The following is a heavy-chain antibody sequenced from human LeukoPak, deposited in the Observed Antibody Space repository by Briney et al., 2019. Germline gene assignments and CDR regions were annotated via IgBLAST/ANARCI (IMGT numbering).Heavy chain of an antibody. V-gene: IGHV3-23*01. D-gene: IGHD3-3*01. CDR1: GFTFSSYA. J-gene: IGHJ4*02. CDR3: AKEFLSGYRLTYFDY. CDR2: FSGSGGIT. Sequence: GGSLRLSCAASGFTFSSYAMSWVRQAPGKGLEWVSAFSGSGGITHYADSVKGRFTMSRENSENTVYLRMNSLRVEDTAVYYCAKEFLSGYRLTYFDYWGQGTLVTVSS.